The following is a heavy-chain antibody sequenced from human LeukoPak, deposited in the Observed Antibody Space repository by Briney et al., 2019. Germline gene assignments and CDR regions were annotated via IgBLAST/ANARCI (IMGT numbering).Heavy chain of an antibody. CDR3: ARHGSGIAARGAFDY. Sequence: PSETLSLTCAVSGYSISSGYYWGWIRQPPGKGLEWIGSIYHSGSTYYNPSLKSRVTISVDTSKNQFSLKLSSVTAADTAMYYCARHGSGIAARGAFDYWGQGTLVTVSS. V-gene: IGHV4-38-2*01. D-gene: IGHD6-6*01. CDR2: IYHSGST. CDR1: GYSISSGYY. J-gene: IGHJ4*02.